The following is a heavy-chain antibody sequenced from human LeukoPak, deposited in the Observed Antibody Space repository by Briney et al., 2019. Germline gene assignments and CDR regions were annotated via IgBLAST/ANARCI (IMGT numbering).Heavy chain of an antibody. CDR1: GGSFSGYY. J-gene: IGHJ4*02. D-gene: IGHD3-10*01. Sequence: PSETLSLTCAVYGGSFSGYYWSWIRQPPGKGLEWIGEINHSGSTNYNPSLKSRVTISVDTSKNQFSLKLSSVTAADTAVYYCATRGSMVRVLTKYFDYWGQGTLVTVSS. CDR3: ATRGSMVRVLTKYFDY. V-gene: IGHV4-34*01. CDR2: INHSGST.